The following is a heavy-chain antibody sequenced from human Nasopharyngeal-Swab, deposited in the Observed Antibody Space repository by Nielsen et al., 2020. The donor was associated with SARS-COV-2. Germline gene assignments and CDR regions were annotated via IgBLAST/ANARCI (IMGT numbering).Heavy chain of an antibody. J-gene: IGHJ3*02. CDR2: ITGSGGTA. CDR1: GFTFSSFA. V-gene: IGHV3-23*01. Sequence: GESLKISCAASGFTFSSFAMNWVRQSPGKGLEWVSVITGSGGTAYYVDSVKGRFTISRDNSKNTLYLQMNSLRAEDTAVYYCAKDLGYCSGGSCYGDAFDIWGQGTMVTVSS. D-gene: IGHD2-15*01. CDR3: AKDLGYCSGGSCYGDAFDI.